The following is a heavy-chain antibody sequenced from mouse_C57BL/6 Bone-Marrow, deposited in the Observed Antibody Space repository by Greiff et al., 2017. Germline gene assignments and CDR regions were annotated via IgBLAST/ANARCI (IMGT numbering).Heavy chain of an antibody. J-gene: IGHJ3*01. CDR3: ARHPFAY. V-gene: IGHV5-6*01. CDR1: GFTFSSYG. Sequence: EVQVVESGGDLVKPGGSLTLSCAASGFTFSSYGMSWVRQTPDKRLEWVATISSGGSYTYYPDSVKGRFTISRDNAKNTLYLQMSSLKSEDTAMYYCARHPFAYWGQGTLVTVSA. CDR2: ISSGGSYT.